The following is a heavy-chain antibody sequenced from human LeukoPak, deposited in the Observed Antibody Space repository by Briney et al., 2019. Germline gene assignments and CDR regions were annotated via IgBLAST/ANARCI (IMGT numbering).Heavy chain of an antibody. CDR2: IYYSGGT. CDR3: ASSEATTTPPPYGMDV. CDR1: GGSISSGGYY. Sequence: SETLSLTCTVSGGSISSGGYYWSWIRQYPGKGLEWIGYIYYSGGTYYNPPLKSRVTISLDTSKNQFSLKLSSVTAADTAVYYCASSEATTTPPPYGMDVWGQGTTVTVSS. J-gene: IGHJ6*02. D-gene: IGHD5-12*01. V-gene: IGHV4-31*03.